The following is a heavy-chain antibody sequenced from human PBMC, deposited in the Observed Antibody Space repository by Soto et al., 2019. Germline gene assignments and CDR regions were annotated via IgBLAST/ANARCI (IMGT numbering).Heavy chain of an antibody. CDR3: ARGYDFVWGSYRSDAFDI. CDR1: GYTFTNNA. CDR2: LNAGNSNR. D-gene: IGHD3-16*02. V-gene: IGHV1-3*01. J-gene: IGHJ3*02. Sequence: VQLVQSGAEVKKPGASVKVSCKASGYTFTNNAIHWVRQAPGQSLELLGWLNAGNSNREYSQKFQGRIIMTKDTSASTAYMELSSLISEDTAVYYGARGYDFVWGSYRSDAFDIWGQGTMVTVSS.